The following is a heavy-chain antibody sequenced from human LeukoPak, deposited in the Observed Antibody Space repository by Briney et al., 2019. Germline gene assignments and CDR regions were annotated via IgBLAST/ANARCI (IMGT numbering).Heavy chain of an antibody. D-gene: IGHD5-18*01. CDR3: AIRAYSHAQRDY. Sequence: GASVKVSCKASGYTFTSYGISWVRQAPGQGLEWMGGIIPIFCTANYAQKFQGRATITADESTSTAYMELSSLRSDDTAVYYCAIRAYSHAQRDYWGQGTLVTVSS. J-gene: IGHJ4*02. V-gene: IGHV1-69*13. CDR2: IIPIFCTA. CDR1: GYTFTSYG.